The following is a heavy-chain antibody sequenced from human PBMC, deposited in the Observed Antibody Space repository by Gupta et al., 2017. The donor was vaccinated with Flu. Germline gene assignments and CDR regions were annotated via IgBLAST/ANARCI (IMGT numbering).Heavy chain of an antibody. CDR1: GGTFSSYA. J-gene: IGHJ4*02. D-gene: IGHD5-18*01. CDR2: SIPIFGTA. Sequence: QVQLVQSGAGVKKPGSSVQVSCTASGGTFSSYAISWVRQAPGQGLEWMGGSIPIFGTATYAQKFQGRVTITADKSTSTAYMELSTLRSEDTAVYYCARDRADTMADYWGQGTLVTVSS. CDR3: ARDRADTMADY. V-gene: IGHV1-69*06.